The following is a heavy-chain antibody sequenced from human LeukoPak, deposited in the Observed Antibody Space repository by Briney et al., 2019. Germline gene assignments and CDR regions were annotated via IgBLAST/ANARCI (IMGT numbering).Heavy chain of an antibody. CDR3: ARGGGSGWYTGYYFDY. Sequence: SQTLSLTCAISGDSVSSNSAAWNWIRQSPSRGLEWLGRTYYRSKWYNDYAVSVKSRITINPDTSKNQFSLQLNSVTPEDTAVYYCARGGGSGWYTGYYFDYWGQGTLVAVSS. CDR1: GDSVSSNSAA. J-gene: IGHJ4*02. D-gene: IGHD6-19*01. CDR2: TYYRSKWYN. V-gene: IGHV6-1*01.